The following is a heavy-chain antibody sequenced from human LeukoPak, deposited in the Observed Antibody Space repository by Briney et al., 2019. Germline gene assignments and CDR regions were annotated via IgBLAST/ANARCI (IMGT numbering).Heavy chain of an antibody. J-gene: IGHJ4*02. Sequence: PGGSLRLSCAASGFVFSNYWMHWVRQAPGKGLVWVSRIHSDGTITNYADAVKGRLTISRDNAKNTLYLQVSSLTAEDTAIYYCARGAVAASYYSDSWGQGALVTVSS. CDR2: IHSDGTIT. D-gene: IGHD6-19*01. CDR1: GFVFSNYW. V-gene: IGHV3-74*01. CDR3: ARGAVAASYYSDS.